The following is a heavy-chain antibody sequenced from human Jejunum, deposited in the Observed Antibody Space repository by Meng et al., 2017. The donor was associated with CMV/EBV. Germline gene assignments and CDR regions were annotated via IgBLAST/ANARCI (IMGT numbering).Heavy chain of an antibody. V-gene: IGHV3-66*01. CDR1: GFTVSTNY. Sequence: VPPVESGGDLGQPGGSLRLSCAASGFTVSTNYMSWVRQAPGKGLEWVSALYSGGNTYYADSVKGRFTLSRDNSKNTLYLQMSSLGAEDTAVYYCASGYIEGHHLGYWGQGTLVTVSS. J-gene: IGHJ4*02. CDR2: LYSGGNT. CDR3: ASGYIEGHHLGY. D-gene: IGHD6-13*01.